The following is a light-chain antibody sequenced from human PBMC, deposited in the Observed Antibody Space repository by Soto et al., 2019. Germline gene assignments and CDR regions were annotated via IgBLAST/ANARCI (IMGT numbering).Light chain of an antibody. CDR2: LNSDGSH. CDR1: SGHSNYA. CDR3: QTGGTGVV. J-gene: IGLJ2*01. V-gene: IGLV4-69*01. Sequence: QLVLTQSPSASASLGASVKLTCTLSSGHSNYAIAWHQQQPEKGPRYLMKLNSDGSHSKGDGIPDRFSGSSSGAERYLTISSLQSEDEADYYCQTGGTGVVFGGGTQLTVL.